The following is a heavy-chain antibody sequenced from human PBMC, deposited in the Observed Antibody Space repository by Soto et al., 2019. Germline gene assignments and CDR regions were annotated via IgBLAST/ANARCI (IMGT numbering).Heavy chain of an antibody. Sequence: PGGSLRLSCAASGFTFSSYAMHWVRQAPGKGLEWVAVISYDGSDKYYADSVKGRFTISRDNSKNTLYLQMNSLRAEDTAVYYCARDNKGSYRTPGYWGQGTLVTVSS. CDR2: ISYDGSDK. V-gene: IGHV3-30-3*01. CDR3: ARDNKGSYRTPGY. D-gene: IGHD2-15*01. J-gene: IGHJ4*02. CDR1: GFTFSSYA.